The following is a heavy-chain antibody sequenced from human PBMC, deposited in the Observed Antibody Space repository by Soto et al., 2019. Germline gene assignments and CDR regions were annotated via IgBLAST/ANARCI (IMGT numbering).Heavy chain of an antibody. CDR1: GGSVSSNIYY. Sequence: SETLSLTCSVSGGSVSSNIYYWTWIRQHPGKGPEWIGHIYYSGSTYYNPSLKSRVTISLDMSKNQFSLKLTSVSAADTAVYYCARGYDYDSGGYLFDYWAQGTLVTVSS. D-gene: IGHD3-22*01. CDR3: ARGYDYDSGGYLFDY. CDR2: IYYSGST. J-gene: IGHJ4*02. V-gene: IGHV4-31*03.